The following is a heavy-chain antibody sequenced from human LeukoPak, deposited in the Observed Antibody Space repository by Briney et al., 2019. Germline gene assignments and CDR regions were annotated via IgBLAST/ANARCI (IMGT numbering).Heavy chain of an antibody. V-gene: IGHV4-39*07. D-gene: IGHD1-26*01. CDR3: ARTDIYYPYDTFDI. CDR1: GGSISSDY. Sequence: PSETLSLTCTISGGSISSDYWGWIRQPPGKGLEWIGNIYFGGSTYYNPSLNSRVTISIDSSKKHFSLKLSSVTAAETAVYYCARTDIYYPYDTFDIWGQGTMVTVSS. J-gene: IGHJ3*02. CDR2: IYFGGST.